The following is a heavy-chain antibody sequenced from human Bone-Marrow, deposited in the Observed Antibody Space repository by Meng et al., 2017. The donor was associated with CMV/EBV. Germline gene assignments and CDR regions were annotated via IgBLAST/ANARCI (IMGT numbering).Heavy chain of an antibody. CDR3: AKLGD. Sequence: GESLKISCAASGFMFSSSGMHWVRQAPGKGLEWVAFIRYDGSNKYYADSVKGRFTISRDNSKNTLYLQMNSLRVDDTAVYYCAKLGDWGQGTLVTVSS. J-gene: IGHJ4*02. D-gene: IGHD3-16*01. V-gene: IGHV3-30*02. CDR1: GFMFSSSG. CDR2: IRYDGSNK.